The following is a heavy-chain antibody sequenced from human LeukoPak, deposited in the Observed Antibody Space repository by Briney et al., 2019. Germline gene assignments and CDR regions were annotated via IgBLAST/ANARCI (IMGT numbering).Heavy chain of an antibody. V-gene: IGHV4-34*01. CDR3: ARVNYHDSGGSYWWFDP. CDR2: INHSGST. Sequence: KSSETLSLTCAVYVGSFSGYYWSWIRQPPGKGLEWIGEINHSGSTNYNPSLKSRVTTSVDPSKNQVSLRVTSVTAADTAVYYCARVNYHDSGGSYWWFDPWGQGTLVTVSS. CDR1: VGSFSGYY. D-gene: IGHD3-22*01. J-gene: IGHJ5*02.